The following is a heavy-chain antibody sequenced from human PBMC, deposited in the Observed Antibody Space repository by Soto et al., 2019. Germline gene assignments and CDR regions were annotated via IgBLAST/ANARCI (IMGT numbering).Heavy chain of an antibody. CDR3: ARDIVATSAVYPVFNSLHNWFDP. D-gene: IGHD5-12*01. Sequence: QVQLVQSGAEVKKPGSSVKVSCKASGGTFSSYTISWVRQAPGQGLEWMGRIIPILGIANYAQKFQGRVTITADKSTSTAYMELSSMRSEDTAVYYCARDIVATSAVYPVFNSLHNWFDPWGQGTLVTVSS. CDR2: IIPILGIA. V-gene: IGHV1-69*08. J-gene: IGHJ5*02. CDR1: GGTFSSYT.